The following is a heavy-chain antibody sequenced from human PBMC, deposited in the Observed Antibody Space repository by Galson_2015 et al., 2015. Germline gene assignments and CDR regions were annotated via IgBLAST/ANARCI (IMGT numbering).Heavy chain of an antibody. J-gene: IGHJ2*01. CDR2: ISTSNDNT. CDR1: GYTFTNYA. CDR3: SRGTTVTTNWYFDL. V-gene: IGHV1-18*04. D-gene: IGHD4-17*01. Sequence: SVKVSCKASGYTFTNYAINWVRQAPGQGLEWMGWISTSNDNTQYLQKFQGRVTMTTDTSTNTAYMELRSLRSDDTAVYYCSRGTTVTTNWYFDLWGRGTLVTVSS.